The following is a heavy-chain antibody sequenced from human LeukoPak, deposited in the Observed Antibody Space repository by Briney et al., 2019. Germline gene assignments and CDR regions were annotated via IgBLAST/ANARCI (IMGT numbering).Heavy chain of an antibody. V-gene: IGHV3-23*01. CDR2: ISGSGGST. Sequence: GGSLRLSCAASGFTFSRYDMSWVRQAPGKGLEWVSAISGSGGSTHYADSVKGRFTISRDNAKNTLYLQMNSLRAEDTAVYYCARKGNAFDIWGQGTMVTVSS. J-gene: IGHJ3*02. D-gene: IGHD3-10*01. CDR1: GFTFSRYD. CDR3: ARKGNAFDI.